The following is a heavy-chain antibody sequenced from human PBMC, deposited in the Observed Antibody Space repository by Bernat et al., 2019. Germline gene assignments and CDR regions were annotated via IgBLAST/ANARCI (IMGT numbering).Heavy chain of an antibody. CDR3: ARAIYYYGSGSYYNLDY. Sequence: QLQLQESGPGLVKPSETLSLTCTVSGGSISSSSYYWGWIRQPPGKGLEWIGSIYYSGSTYYNPSLKSRVTISVDTSKNQFSLKLSSVTAADTAVYYFARAIYYYGSGSYYNLDYWGQGTLVTVSS. V-gene: IGHV4-39*01. CDR1: GGSISSSSYY. J-gene: IGHJ4*02. D-gene: IGHD3-10*01. CDR2: IYYSGST.